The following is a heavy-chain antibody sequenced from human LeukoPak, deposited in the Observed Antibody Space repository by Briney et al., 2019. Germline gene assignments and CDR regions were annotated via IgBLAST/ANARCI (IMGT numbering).Heavy chain of an antibody. V-gene: IGHV1-18*01. CDR2: ISAYNGDT. CDR3: ARDEYEQQLEHRYYYYGMDV. D-gene: IGHD6-13*01. CDR1: GYTFTSYG. J-gene: IGHJ6*02. Sequence: ASVKVSCKASGYTFTSYGISWVRQAPGQGLEWMGWISAYNGDTNYAQKLQGRVTMTTDTSTSTAYMELRSLRSDDTAVYYCARDEYEQQLEHRYYYYGMDVWGQGTTVTVSS.